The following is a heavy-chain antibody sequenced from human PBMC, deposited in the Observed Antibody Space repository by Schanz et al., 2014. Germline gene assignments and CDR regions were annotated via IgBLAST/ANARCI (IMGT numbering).Heavy chain of an antibody. Sequence: VQLVESGGGLVQPGGSLRLSCAASGFTFSSYGMHWVRQAPGKGLEWVAIIWYDGSNKYYADSVKGRFTISRDNSKNTLFLQMSSLRAEDTAVYYCARDGDFDYWGQGTLVNGSS. J-gene: IGHJ4*02. V-gene: IGHV3-33*01. CDR2: IWYDGSNK. CDR1: GFTFSSYG. CDR3: ARDGDFDY.